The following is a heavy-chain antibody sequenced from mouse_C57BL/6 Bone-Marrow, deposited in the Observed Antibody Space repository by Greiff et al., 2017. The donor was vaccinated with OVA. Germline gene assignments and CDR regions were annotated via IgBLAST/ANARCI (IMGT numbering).Heavy chain of an antibody. J-gene: IGHJ3*01. Sequence: QVQLQQPGAELVRPGTSVKLSCKASGYTFTSYWMHWVKQRPGQGLEWIGVIDPSDSYTNYNQKFKGKATLTVDTSSSTAYMQLSSLTSEDSAVYYCAKAGRLRRGRFAYWGQGTLVTVSA. D-gene: IGHD2-4*01. V-gene: IGHV1-59*01. CDR1: GYTFTSYW. CDR3: AKAGRLRRGRFAY. CDR2: IDPSDSYT.